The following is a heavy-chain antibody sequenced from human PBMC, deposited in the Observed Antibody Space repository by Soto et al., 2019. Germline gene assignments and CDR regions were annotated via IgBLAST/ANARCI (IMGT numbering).Heavy chain of an antibody. CDR3: ASRPRRATTHFGDY. CDR2: IYHSGNT. D-gene: IGHD5-12*01. J-gene: IGHJ4*02. V-gene: IGHV4-4*02. Sequence: QVQLQESGPGLVKPSGTLSLTCAVSGGSISSSNWWSWVRQPPGKGLEWIGEIYHSGNTNYNPSLKRRVTISVDKSKNQFSLRLSSVTAADTAVYYCASRPRRATTHFGDYWGQGTLVTVSS. CDR1: GGSISSSNW.